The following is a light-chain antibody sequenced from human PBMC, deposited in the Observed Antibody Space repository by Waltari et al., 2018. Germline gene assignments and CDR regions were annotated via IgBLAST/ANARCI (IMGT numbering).Light chain of an antibody. CDR3: QQYVDYWT. CDR1: EDINKW. Sequence: IQMTQSPSNLSASVGDTVTITCRAREDINKWLTWYQQKPGQAPRVLMYRASRLETGVPSRFSGSGSGTEFTLTINSLQPDDFPTYYCQQYVDYWTFGQGTKVEVK. CDR2: RAS. V-gene: IGKV1-5*03. J-gene: IGKJ1*01.